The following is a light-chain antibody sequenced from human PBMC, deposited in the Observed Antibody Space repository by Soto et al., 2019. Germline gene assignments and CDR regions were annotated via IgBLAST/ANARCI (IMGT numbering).Light chain of an antibody. CDR1: SSDVGSYNR. V-gene: IGLV2-18*02. Sequence: QSVLTQPPSVSGSPGQSVTISCTGTSSDVGSYNRVSWYQQPPGTAPKLMIYEVNNRPSGVPDRFSGSKSGNMASLTISGLQAEDEADYYCSSYTSNSTYDFGTGTKVTVL. CDR3: SSYTSNSTYD. CDR2: EVN. J-gene: IGLJ1*01.